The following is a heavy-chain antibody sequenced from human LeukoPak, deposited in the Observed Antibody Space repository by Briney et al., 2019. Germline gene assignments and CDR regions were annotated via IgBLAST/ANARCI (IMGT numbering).Heavy chain of an antibody. D-gene: IGHD3-22*01. J-gene: IGHJ4*02. Sequence: SETLSLTCTVSGGSISSSSYYWGWIRQPPGKGLEWIGSIYYSGSTYYNPSLKSRVTISVDTSKNQFSLKLSSVTAADTAVYYCAGQVVSSGYFLDYWGQGTLVTVSS. CDR3: AGQVVSSGYFLDY. CDR1: GGSISSSSYY. V-gene: IGHV4-39*07. CDR2: IYYSGST.